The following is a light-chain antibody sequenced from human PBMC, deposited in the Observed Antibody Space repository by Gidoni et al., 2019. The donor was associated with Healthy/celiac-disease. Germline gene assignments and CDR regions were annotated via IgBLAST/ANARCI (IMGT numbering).Light chain of an antibody. CDR2: AAS. Sequence: IPMTQSPSSLSASVGDRVTITCRASQSISSYLNWYQQKPGKAPKLLIYAASRLQSGVPSRFSGSRYGTDFTRNISSLKPEDFATYYCQQSYSTPYTFGQGTKLEIK. V-gene: IGKV1-39*01. CDR1: QSISSY. CDR3: QQSYSTPYT. J-gene: IGKJ2*01.